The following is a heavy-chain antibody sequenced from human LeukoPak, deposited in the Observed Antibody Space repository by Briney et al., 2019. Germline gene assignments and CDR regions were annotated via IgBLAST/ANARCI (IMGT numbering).Heavy chain of an antibody. J-gene: IGHJ6*02. CDR3: ARDSRGYDYVTGYYYYGMDV. V-gene: IGHV3-74*01. CDR2: INSDGSST. Sequence: TGGSLRLSCAASGFTFSSYWMHWVRQAPGKGLVWVSRINSDGSSTTYADSVKGRFTISRDNAKNTMYLQMNSLRAEDTAVYYCARDSRGYDYVTGYYYYGMDVWGQGTTVTVSS. CDR1: GFTFSSYW. D-gene: IGHD5-12*01.